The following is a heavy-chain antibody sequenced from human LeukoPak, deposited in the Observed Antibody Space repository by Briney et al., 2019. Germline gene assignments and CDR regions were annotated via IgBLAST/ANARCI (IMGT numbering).Heavy chain of an antibody. CDR2: IYYSGST. CDR3: ARISNSGYSYVHLIFDY. D-gene: IGHD5-18*01. J-gene: IGHJ4*02. Sequence: PSETLSLTCTVSGGSISSYYWSWIRQPPGKGLERIGCIYYSGSTNYNPSLKSRVTISVDTSKNQFSLKLSSVTAADTAVYYCARISNSGYSYVHLIFDYWGQGTLVTVSS. CDR1: GGSISSYY. V-gene: IGHV4-59*08.